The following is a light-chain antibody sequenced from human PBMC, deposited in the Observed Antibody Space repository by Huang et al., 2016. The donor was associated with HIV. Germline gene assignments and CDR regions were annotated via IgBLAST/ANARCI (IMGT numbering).Light chain of an antibody. CDR2: GAS. CDR3: QQSYFTPLT. Sequence: DIQMTQSPSSLSASWGDRVTITCRASQTITTYLSWYQQKPGKAPKRLIYGASSLHSGGPSRFSGRGAGTDFTLTISSLQPEDFATYYCQQSYFTPLTFGGGTRLEIK. J-gene: IGKJ4*01. CDR1: QTITTY. V-gene: IGKV1-39*01.